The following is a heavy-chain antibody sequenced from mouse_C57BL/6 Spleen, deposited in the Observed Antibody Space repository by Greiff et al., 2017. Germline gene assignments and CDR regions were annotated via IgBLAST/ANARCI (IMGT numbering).Heavy chain of an antibody. CDR2: IDPETGGT. D-gene: IGHD4-1*01. V-gene: IGHV1-15*01. CDR1: GYTFTDYE. CDR3: TRDQANWDPYDFDY. J-gene: IGHJ2*01. Sequence: VQLQQSGAELVRPGASVTLSCKASGYTFTDYEMHWVKQTPVHGLEWIGAIDPETGGTAYNQKFKGKAILTADKSSSTAYMELRSLTSEDSAVYYCTRDQANWDPYDFDYWGQGTTLTVSS.